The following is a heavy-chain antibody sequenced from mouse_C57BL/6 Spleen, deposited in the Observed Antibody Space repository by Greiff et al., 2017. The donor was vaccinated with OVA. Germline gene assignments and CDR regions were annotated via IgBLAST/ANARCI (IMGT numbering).Heavy chain of an antibody. CDR3: ARGDGDDY. Sequence: QVQLQQPGAELVRPGSSVKLSCKASGYTFTSYWMDWVKQRPGQGLEWIGNIYPSDSETNYNQKFKDKATLTVDKSSSTAYMQLSSLTSEDSAVYYCARGDGDDYWGQGTTLTVSS. CDR2: IYPSDSET. D-gene: IGHD2-3*01. CDR1: GYTFTSYW. J-gene: IGHJ2*01. V-gene: IGHV1-61*01.